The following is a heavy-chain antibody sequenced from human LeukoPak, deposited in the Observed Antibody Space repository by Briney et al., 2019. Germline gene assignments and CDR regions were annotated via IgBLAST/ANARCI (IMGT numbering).Heavy chain of an antibody. CDR2: INHSGST. V-gene: IGHV4-34*01. Sequence: SETLSLTCAVYGGSFSGYYWSWIRQPPGKGLEWIGEINHSGSTNYNPSLKSRVTISVDTSKNQFSLKLSSVTAADTAVFYCARASPENDFFDYWGQGTLVTVSS. CDR1: GGSFSGYY. J-gene: IGHJ4*02. CDR3: ARASPENDFFDY. D-gene: IGHD3-3*01.